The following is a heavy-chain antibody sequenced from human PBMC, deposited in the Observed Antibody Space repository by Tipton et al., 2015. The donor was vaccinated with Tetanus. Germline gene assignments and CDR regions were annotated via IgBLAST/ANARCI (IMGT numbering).Heavy chain of an antibody. J-gene: IGHJ4*02. CDR1: GYRFSSYW. CDR3: ARHPDFWSGYYFDL. V-gene: IGHV5-51*01. D-gene: IGHD3-3*01. Sequence: QLVQSGAEVKEAGESLRISCKASGYRFSSYWIAWVRQMPGKGLEWVGLIYPGDSDTKISPSFRGQVTFSVDKSITTAYLQWSSLKASDTAIYYCARHPDFWSGYYFDLWGQGTLVNVSS. CDR2: IYPGDSDT.